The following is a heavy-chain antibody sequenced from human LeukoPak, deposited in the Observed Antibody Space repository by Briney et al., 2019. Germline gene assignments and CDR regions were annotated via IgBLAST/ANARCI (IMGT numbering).Heavy chain of an antibody. J-gene: IGHJ4*02. D-gene: IGHD3-10*01. CDR1: GGSFSGYY. CDR3: ARKGRRLLWFGESTPYYFDY. V-gene: IGHV4-34*01. CDR2: INHSGST. Sequence: SETLSLTCAVYGGSFSGYYWSWIRQPPGKGLEWIGEINHSGSTNYNPSLKSRVTISVDTSKNQFSLKLSSVTAADTAVYYCARKGRRLLWFGESTPYYFDYWGRGTLVTVSS.